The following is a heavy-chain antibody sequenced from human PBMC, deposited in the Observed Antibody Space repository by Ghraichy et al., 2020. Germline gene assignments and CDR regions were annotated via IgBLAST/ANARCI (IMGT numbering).Heavy chain of an antibody. Sequence: SETLSLTCTVSGGSISSYYWSWIRQPPGKGLEWIGYIYYSGSTNYNPSLKSRVTISVDTSKNQFSLKLSSVTAADTAVYYCARDRWVVVWGQGTLVTVSS. D-gene: IGHD2-15*01. J-gene: IGHJ4*02. CDR2: IYYSGST. V-gene: IGHV4-59*01. CDR3: ARDRWVVV. CDR1: GGSISSYY.